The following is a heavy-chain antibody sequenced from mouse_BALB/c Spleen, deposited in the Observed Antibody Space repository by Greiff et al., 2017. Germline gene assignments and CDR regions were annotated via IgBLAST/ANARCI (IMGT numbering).Heavy chain of an antibody. CDR1: GFTFSDYY. CDR3: AREGYGNYVAWFAY. Sequence: EVHLVESGGGLVKPGGSLKLSCAASGFTFSDYYMYWVRQTPEKRLEWVATISDGGSYTYYPDSVKGRFTISRDNAKNNLYLQMSSLKSEDTAMYYCAREGYGNYVAWFAYWGQGTLVTVSA. J-gene: IGHJ3*01. D-gene: IGHD2-1*01. CDR2: ISDGGSYT. V-gene: IGHV5-4*02.